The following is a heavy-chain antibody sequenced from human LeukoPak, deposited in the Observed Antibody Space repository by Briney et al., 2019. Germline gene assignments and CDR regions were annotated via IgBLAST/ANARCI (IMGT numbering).Heavy chain of an antibody. CDR2: INEDGSEK. D-gene: IGHD5-24*01. J-gene: IGHJ2*01. V-gene: IGHV3-7*01. CDR1: GFTFNSFW. Sequence: GGSLRLSCRASGFTFNSFWMSWIRQAPGKGPEWVANINEDGSEKDYVDSVRGRFTISRGDAKNSVYLQMNGLRTEDTAVYYCARDWRRWLQNWYFDLWGRGTLVSVSS. CDR3: ARDWRRWLQNWYFDL.